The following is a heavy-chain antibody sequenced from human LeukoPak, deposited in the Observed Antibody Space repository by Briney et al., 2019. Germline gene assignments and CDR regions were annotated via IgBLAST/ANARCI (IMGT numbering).Heavy chain of an antibody. D-gene: IGHD3-3*01. CDR1: GFTVSSNS. V-gene: IGHV3-53*01. CDR3: ARDTDDFQGLDI. CDR2: IYSDNT. J-gene: IGHJ3*02. Sequence: GGSLRLSCTVTGFTVSSNSMSWVRQAPGKGLEWVSFIYSDNTHYSDSVKGRFTISRDSNKKSVYLQMNSLRAEDTAVYYCARDTDDFQGLDIWGQGTRVTVSS.